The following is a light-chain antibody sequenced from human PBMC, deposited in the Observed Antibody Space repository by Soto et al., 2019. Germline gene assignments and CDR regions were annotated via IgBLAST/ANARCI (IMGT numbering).Light chain of an antibody. CDR1: QSISSY. Sequence: DIQMTQSPSSLSASVGDRVTITCRASQSISSYLNWYQQKPGKAPKLLIYAASSLQSGVPSRFSGSGSGTDFTLTISSLQPEDFATYYCQQSYSTPRTCGQGTKG. CDR2: AAS. J-gene: IGKJ1*01. V-gene: IGKV1-39*01. CDR3: QQSYSTPRT.